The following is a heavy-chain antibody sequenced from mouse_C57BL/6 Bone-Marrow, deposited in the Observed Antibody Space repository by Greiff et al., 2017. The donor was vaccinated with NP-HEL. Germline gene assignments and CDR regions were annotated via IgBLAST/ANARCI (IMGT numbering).Heavy chain of an antibody. CDR1: GYTFTDYE. J-gene: IGHJ2*01. CDR2: IDPETGGT. D-gene: IGHD2-3*01. V-gene: IGHV1-15*01. Sequence: VQLQESGAELVRPGASVTLSCKASGYTFTDYEMHWVQQTPVHGLEWIGAIDPETGGTAYNQKFKGKAILTADKSSSTAYMELRSLTSEDSAVYYCTRSRLLYYFDYGGQGTTLTVSS. CDR3: TRSRLLYYFDY.